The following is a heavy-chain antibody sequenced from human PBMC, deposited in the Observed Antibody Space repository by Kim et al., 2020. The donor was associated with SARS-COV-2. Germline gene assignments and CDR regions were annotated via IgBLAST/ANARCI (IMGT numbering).Heavy chain of an antibody. CDR2: IYTSGRT. CDR1: GDSISSYY. J-gene: IGHJ4*02. CDR3: ARGLGLGSRWHFDS. Sequence: SETLSLTCTVSGDSISSYYWSWIRQPAGKGLEWIGRIYTSGRTNYNPSLKSRVTTSLDTSKNQFSLKLKSVTAADTAIYYCARGLGLGSRWHFDSWGQGILVTVSS. D-gene: IGHD6-13*01. V-gene: IGHV4-4*07.